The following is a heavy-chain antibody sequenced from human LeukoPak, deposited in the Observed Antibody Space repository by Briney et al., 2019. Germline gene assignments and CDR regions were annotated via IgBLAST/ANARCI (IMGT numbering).Heavy chain of an antibody. CDR3: ASLPIAAAGAHEIDY. CDR1: GFTFSSYS. V-gene: IGHV3-48*01. D-gene: IGHD6-13*01. CDR2: ISSSSSTI. Sequence: PGGSLRLSCAASGFTFSSYSMNWVRQAPGKGLEWVSYISSSSSTIYYADSVKGRFSISRDNAKNSLYLQMNSLRAEDTAVYYCASLPIAAAGAHEIDYWGQGTLVTVSS. J-gene: IGHJ4*02.